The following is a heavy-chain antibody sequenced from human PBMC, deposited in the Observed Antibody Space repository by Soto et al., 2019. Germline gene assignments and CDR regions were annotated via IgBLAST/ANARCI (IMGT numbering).Heavy chain of an antibody. CDR3: ARAEMVYAISGAFDI. CDR2: INPKSGGT. Sequence: ASVKVSCKASGYSFTDYHIHWVRQAPGQGLEWLGRINPKSGGTSAAQKFQGWVTMTTDTSISTASMELTRLTSDDTAIYYCARAEMVYAISGAFDIWGQGTMVTVSS. V-gene: IGHV1-2*04. J-gene: IGHJ3*02. D-gene: IGHD2-8*01. CDR1: GYSFTDYH.